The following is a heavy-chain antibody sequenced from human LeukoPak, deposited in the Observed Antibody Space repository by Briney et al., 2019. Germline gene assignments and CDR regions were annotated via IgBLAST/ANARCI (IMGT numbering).Heavy chain of an antibody. Sequence: GGSLRLSCAASGFTFSSYSMNWVRQAPGKGLEWVSSISSSSSYIYYADSVNGRFTISRDNAKDSLYLQMNRLRAEDTAVYYCARVLGSKVGASSYYYYYDMDVWGQGTTVTVSS. V-gene: IGHV3-21*01. J-gene: IGHJ6*02. D-gene: IGHD1-26*01. CDR3: ARVLGSKVGASSYYYYYDMDV. CDR1: GFTFSSYS. CDR2: ISSSSSYI.